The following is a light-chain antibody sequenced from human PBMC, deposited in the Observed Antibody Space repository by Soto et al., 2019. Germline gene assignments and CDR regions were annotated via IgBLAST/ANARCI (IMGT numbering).Light chain of an antibody. CDR3: STYTSSSTSVV. CDR2: DVI. Sequence: QSVLTQPASVSGSPGQSITISCTGTSSDVGGYNYVSWYQQHPGKAPKLMIYDVINRPSGVSNRCSGSNSGNTASLTISGLQDEDEDDYYCSTYTSSSTSVVFGGGTKLTVL. V-gene: IGLV2-14*03. CDR1: SSDVGGYNY. J-gene: IGLJ2*01.